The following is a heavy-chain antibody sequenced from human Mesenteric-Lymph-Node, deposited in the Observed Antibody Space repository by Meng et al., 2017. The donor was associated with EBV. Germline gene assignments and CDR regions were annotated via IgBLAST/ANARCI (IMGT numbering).Heavy chain of an antibody. D-gene: IGHD6-13*01. V-gene: IGHV1-46*01. CDR3: ARDLGIAGYYFDY. J-gene: IGHJ4*02. Sequence: QVRLGQLGADVKMPGAAVKVPSNASGYTFTTYYMHWVRHAPGQGLEWMGIINPSGGSTSYAQKFQGRVTMTRDTSTRTVYMELSSLRSEDTAVYYCARDLGIAGYYFDYWGQGTLVTVSS. CDR1: GYTFTTYY. CDR2: INPSGGST.